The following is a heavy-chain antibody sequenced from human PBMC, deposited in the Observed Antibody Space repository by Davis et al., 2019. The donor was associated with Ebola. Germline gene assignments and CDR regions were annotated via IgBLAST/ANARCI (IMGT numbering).Heavy chain of an antibody. Sequence: SVKGRFTISRDNAKNSLFLQMNSLRAEDTAVYYFARDRGKTDYYYYGMDVWGQGTTVTVSS. CDR3: ARDRGKTDYYYYGMDV. J-gene: IGHJ6*02. V-gene: IGHV3-48*03. D-gene: IGHD1-14*01.